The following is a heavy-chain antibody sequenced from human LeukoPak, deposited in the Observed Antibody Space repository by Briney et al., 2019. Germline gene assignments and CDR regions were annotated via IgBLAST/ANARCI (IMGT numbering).Heavy chain of an antibody. CDR2: IYYGGDT. J-gene: IGHJ4*02. CDR1: GGSISSTIFY. CDR3: ARVGATTATTRYYFDY. Sequence: SETLSLTCTVSGGSISSTIFYWAWIRQPPGKGLEWIGTIYYGGDTYYNPPLKGRVTISVATSKNQFSLKLNSVTAADAAVHYCARVGATTATTRYYFDYWGQGTLVTVSS. D-gene: IGHD4-17*01. V-gene: IGHV4-39*01.